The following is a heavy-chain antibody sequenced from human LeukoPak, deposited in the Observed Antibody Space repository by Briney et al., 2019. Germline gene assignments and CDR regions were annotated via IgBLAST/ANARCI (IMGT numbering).Heavy chain of an antibody. Sequence: SPKVSCKASGGTFSSAAISWGRHGPGQGLEWVGGVIPIFGTANYAQKFQGRVTITTDESTSTAYMELSSLRSEDTAVYYCARATYSNWLHYYYYYYMDVWGKGTTVTVSS. D-gene: IGHD4-11*01. CDR2: VIPIFGTA. V-gene: IGHV1-69*05. CDR3: ARATYSNWLHYYYYYYMDV. CDR1: GGTFSSAA. J-gene: IGHJ6*03.